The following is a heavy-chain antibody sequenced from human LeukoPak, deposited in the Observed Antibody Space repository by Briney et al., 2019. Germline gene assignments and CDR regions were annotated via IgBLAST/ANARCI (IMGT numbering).Heavy chain of an antibody. Sequence: GRALRLSCAASGFTLSSYGMHWVRQAPGKGLEWVAVIWFDGTNKYYRESVKGRFTISRDNSKNTLYLQMNSLRAEDTAAYYCARGGYDLWSGYRIDYWGQGTLVTVSS. V-gene: IGHV3-33*01. D-gene: IGHD3-3*01. CDR3: ARGGYDLWSGYRIDY. CDR1: GFTLSSYG. J-gene: IGHJ4*02. CDR2: IWFDGTNK.